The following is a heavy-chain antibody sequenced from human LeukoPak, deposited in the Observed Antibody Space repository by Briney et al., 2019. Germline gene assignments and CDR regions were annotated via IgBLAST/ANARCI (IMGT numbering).Heavy chain of an antibody. CDR1: GFTFSSYG. Sequence: PGGSLRLSCAASGFTFSSYGMHWVRQAPGKGLEGVAVISYDGSNKYYADSVKGRFTISRDNSKNTLYLQMNSLRAEDTAVYYCARDTIYSSGVTGEFDYWGQGTLVTVSS. D-gene: IGHD2-21*01. CDR2: ISYDGSNK. V-gene: IGHV3-30*03. J-gene: IGHJ4*02. CDR3: ARDTIYSSGVTGEFDY.